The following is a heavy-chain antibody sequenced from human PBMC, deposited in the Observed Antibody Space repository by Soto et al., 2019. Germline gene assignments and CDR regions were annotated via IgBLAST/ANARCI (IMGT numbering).Heavy chain of an antibody. CDR3: VRDGGADLGSTFDY. J-gene: IGHJ4*02. CDR1: GFIFSSYG. Sequence: QVQLVESGGGVVQPGRSLRLSCAASGFIFSSYGMHWVRQAPGKGLEWVAVIYYDGSNRYYAESVKGRFTISRDKSKNTLYLQMNSLRADDTALYYCVRDGGADLGSTFDYWGQGTLFTVSS. V-gene: IGHV3-33*01. D-gene: IGHD3-10*01. CDR2: IYYDGSNR.